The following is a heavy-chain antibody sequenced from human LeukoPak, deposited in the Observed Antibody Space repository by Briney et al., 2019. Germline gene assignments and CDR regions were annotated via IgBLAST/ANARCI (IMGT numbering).Heavy chain of an antibody. CDR1: GFSFDDYA. CDR3: AKTPAPNYGDYLGTFDI. CDR2: ISWNSGSI. D-gene: IGHD4-17*01. Sequence: GGSLRLSCAASGFSFDDYAMHWVRQAPGKGLEWVSAISWNSGSIGYADFVKGRFTISRDNAKNSLYLQMNSLRAEDTALYYCAKTPAPNYGDYLGTFDIWGRGTMVTVSS. V-gene: IGHV3-9*01. J-gene: IGHJ3*02.